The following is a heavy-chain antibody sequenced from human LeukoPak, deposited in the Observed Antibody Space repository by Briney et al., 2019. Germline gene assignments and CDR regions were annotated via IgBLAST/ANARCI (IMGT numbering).Heavy chain of an antibody. D-gene: IGHD4-17*01. J-gene: IGHJ3*02. CDR2: ISGSGGST. CDR3: AKVGRAYGDYVANAFDI. V-gene: IGHV3-23*01. CDR1: GFTFSSYA. Sequence: GGSLRLSCAASGFTFSSYAMSWVRQAPGKGLEWVSAISGSGGSTYYADSVKGRFTISRDNSKNTLYLQMNSLRAEDTAVYYCAKVGRAYGDYVANAFDIWGQGTMVTVSS.